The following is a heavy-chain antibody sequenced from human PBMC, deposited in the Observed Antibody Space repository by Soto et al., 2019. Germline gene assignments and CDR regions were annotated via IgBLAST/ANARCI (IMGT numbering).Heavy chain of an antibody. Sequence: EVQLVESGGGLVQPGGSLRLSCAASGFTFSSYSMNWVRQAPGKGLEWVSYISSSSSTIYYADSVKGRFTISRDNAKNSLYLQMNSLRDEDTAVYYCAGETDFYDYVWGSYRHGGRYFDYWGQGTLVTVSS. CDR2: ISSSSSTI. V-gene: IGHV3-48*02. CDR3: AGETDFYDYVWGSYRHGGRYFDY. CDR1: GFTFSSYS. D-gene: IGHD3-16*02. J-gene: IGHJ4*02.